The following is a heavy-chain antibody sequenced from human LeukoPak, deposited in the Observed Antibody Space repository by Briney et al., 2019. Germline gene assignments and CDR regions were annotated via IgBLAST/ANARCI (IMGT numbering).Heavy chain of an antibody. Sequence: GGSPRLSCAASGFTFSSYWMSWVRQAPGKGLEWVANIKQDGSEKYNVASVKGRFTISRDNAKNSLYLQMNSLRAEDTAVYYCARAGYRSSWILGYWGQGTLVTVSS. D-gene: IGHD6-13*01. CDR2: IKQDGSEK. CDR3: ARAGYRSSWILGY. J-gene: IGHJ4*02. CDR1: GFTFSSYW. V-gene: IGHV3-7*01.